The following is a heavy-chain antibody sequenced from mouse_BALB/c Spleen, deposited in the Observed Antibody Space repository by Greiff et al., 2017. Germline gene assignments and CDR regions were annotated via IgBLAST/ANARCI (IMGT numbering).Heavy chain of an antibody. CDR1: GFTFSNYW. V-gene: IGHV6-6*02. Sequence: EVKLMESGGGLVQPGGSMKLSCVASGFTFSNYWMNWVRQSPEKGLEWVAEIRLKSNNYATHYAESVKGRFTISRDDSKSSVYLQMNNLRAEDTGIYYCTRRYGNYGAMDYWGQGTSVTVSS. D-gene: IGHD2-10*02. CDR2: IRLKSNNYAT. J-gene: IGHJ4*01. CDR3: TRRYGNYGAMDY.